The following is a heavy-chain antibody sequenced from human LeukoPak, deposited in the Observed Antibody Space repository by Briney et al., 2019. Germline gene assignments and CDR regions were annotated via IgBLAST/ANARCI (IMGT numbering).Heavy chain of an antibody. J-gene: IGHJ4*02. CDR3: ARHSRGSPIDD. V-gene: IGHV3-7*01. CDR1: GFTFNSYW. Sequence: GGSLRLSCAASGFTFNSYWMSWVRQAPEKGPEWLANIRQDGSDKQYVDSVKGRFTISRDNAKNSLYLQMNSLSAEDTAVYYCARHSRGSPIDDWGQGALVTVSS. D-gene: IGHD2-15*01. CDR2: IRQDGSDK.